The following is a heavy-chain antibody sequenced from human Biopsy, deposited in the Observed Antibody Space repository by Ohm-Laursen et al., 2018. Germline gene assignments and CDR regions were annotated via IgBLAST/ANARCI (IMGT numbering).Heavy chain of an antibody. CDR1: GGTFSNYG. J-gene: IGHJ1*01. D-gene: IGHD3-9*01. Sequence: SVKVSCKVPGGTFSNYGVNWVRQAPGQGLEWLGGNIPILGTGNYAQKFQDRVTVSADTSTSTATMELRSLRPDDTAVYYCATKLTGYFHHWGQGTLVIVSS. CDR3: ATKLTGYFHH. CDR2: NIPILGTG. V-gene: IGHV1-69*06.